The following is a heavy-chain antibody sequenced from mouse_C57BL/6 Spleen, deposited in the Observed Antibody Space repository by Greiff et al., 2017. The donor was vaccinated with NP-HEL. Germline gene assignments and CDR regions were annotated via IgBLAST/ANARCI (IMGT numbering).Heavy chain of an antibody. Sequence: EVQLQQSGPELVKPGASVKISCKASGYSFTGYYMNWVKQSPEKSLEWIGEINPSTGGTTYNQKFKAKATLTVDKSSSTAYMQLKSLTSEDSAVYYCAPLYYDYDGLAYWGQGTLVTVSA. CDR3: APLYYDYDGLAY. V-gene: IGHV1-42*01. J-gene: IGHJ3*01. CDR1: GYSFTGYY. CDR2: INPSTGGT. D-gene: IGHD2-4*01.